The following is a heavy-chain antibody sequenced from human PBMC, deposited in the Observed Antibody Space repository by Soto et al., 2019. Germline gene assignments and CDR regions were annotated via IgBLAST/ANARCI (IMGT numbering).Heavy chain of an antibody. V-gene: IGHV3-48*01. J-gene: IGHJ4*02. CDR2: ISNSTSII. CDR3: VRGLITLGAALDY. CDR1: AFTFSSHG. Sequence: EVQLVESGGGLVQPGGSLRLSCAASAFTFSSHGMHWVRQAPGEGLEWVSYISNSTSIIYYADSVKGRFTISRDNAKNSLYLQMNSLRADDTAVYYCVRGLITLGAALDYWGQGTLVTVSS. D-gene: IGHD1-20*01.